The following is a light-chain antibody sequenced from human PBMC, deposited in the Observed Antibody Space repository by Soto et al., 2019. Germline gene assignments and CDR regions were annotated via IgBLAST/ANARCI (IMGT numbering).Light chain of an antibody. V-gene: IGLV9-49*03. CDR3: GADHGSGSNVI. CDR1: SGYNIYK. Sequence: QLVLTQPPSASASLGASVTLTCTLNSGYNIYKVDWYQQRPGKGPRFVMRVGTGGIVGSKGDGIPDRFSVLGSGLNRYLTIKDIQEEDESDYHCGADHGSGSNVIFGGGTKVTVL. CDR2: VGTGGIVG. J-gene: IGLJ2*01.